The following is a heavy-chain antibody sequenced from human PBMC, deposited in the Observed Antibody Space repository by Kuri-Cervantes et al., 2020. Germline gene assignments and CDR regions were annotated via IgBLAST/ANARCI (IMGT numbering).Heavy chain of an antibody. V-gene: IGHV4-59*01. D-gene: IGHD3-3*01. CDR1: GGSFSGYY. Sequence: SETLSLTCAVYGGSFSGYYWSWIRLPPGKGLEWIGYIYYSGSTNYNPSLKSRVAISVDTSKNQFSLKLNSVTAADTAVYFCARVRSVNNFWSGRYFFDSWGQGTLVTVSS. J-gene: IGHJ4*02. CDR2: IYYSGST. CDR3: ARVRSVNNFWSGRYFFDS.